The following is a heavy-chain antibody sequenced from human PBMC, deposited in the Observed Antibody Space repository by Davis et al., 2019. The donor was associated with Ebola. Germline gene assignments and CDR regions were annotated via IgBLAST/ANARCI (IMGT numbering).Heavy chain of an antibody. J-gene: IGHJ6*02. D-gene: IGHD3-10*01. CDR1: GGSISSYY. Sequence: MPSETLSLTCTVSGGSISSYYWSWIRQPPGKGLEWIGYIYYSGSTNYNPSLKSRVTISVDTSKNQFSLKLSSVTAADTAVYYCARWGDYYGSGSYYRAHYYGMDVWGQGTTVTVSS. CDR3: ARWGDYYGSGSYYRAHYYGMDV. CDR2: IYYSGST. V-gene: IGHV4-59*01.